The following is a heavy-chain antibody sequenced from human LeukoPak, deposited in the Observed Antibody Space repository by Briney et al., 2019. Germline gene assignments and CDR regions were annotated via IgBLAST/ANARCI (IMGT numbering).Heavy chain of an antibody. D-gene: IGHD3-22*01. CDR2: IIPIFGTA. Sequence: SVKVSCKASGGTFSSYAISWVRQAPGQGLEWMGGIIPIFGTANYAQKFQGRVTITADESTSTAYMELSSLRSEDTAVYCCARVEGYYDSSGYYYPDYWGQGTLVTVSS. V-gene: IGHV1-69*01. CDR3: ARVEGYYDSSGYYYPDY. CDR1: GGTFSSYA. J-gene: IGHJ4*02.